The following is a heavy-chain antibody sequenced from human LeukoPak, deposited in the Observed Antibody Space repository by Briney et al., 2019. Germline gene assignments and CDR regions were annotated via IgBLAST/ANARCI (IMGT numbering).Heavy chain of an antibody. CDR1: GFTFSSYA. V-gene: IGHV3-30-3*01. CDR2: ISYDGSNK. J-gene: IGHJ4*02. Sequence: PGGSLRLSCAASGFTFSSYAIDWGRQAPGKGLEWVAVISYDGSNKYYADSAKGRFTISRSNSKNTLYLQMNSLRAEDTAVYYCARETGSAVGSTDFDYWGQGTLVTVSS. CDR3: ARETGSAVGSTDFDY. D-gene: IGHD4-17*01.